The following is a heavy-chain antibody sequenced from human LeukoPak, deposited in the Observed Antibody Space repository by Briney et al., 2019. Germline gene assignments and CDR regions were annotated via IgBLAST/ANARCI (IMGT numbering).Heavy chain of an antibody. D-gene: IGHD6-6*01. Sequence: SETLSLTCAVYGGSFSGYYWSWIRQPPGKGLEWIGEINHSGSTNYNPSLKSRVTISVDTSKIQFSLKLSSVTAADTAVYYCARGPGYSSSWGQGTLVTVSS. CDR1: GGSFSGYY. CDR3: ARGPGYSSS. CDR2: INHSGST. J-gene: IGHJ4*02. V-gene: IGHV4-34*01.